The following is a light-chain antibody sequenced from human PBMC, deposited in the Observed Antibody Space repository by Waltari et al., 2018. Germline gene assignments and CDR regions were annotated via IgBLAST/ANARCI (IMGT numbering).Light chain of an antibody. V-gene: IGLV1-40*01. CDR3: QSYDSSLSASGV. CDR2: GNS. Sequence: GSSLTIGAGYGVHWYQQLPGTAPKLIIYGNSTRPSGVPDRFSGSNSGTSASLAITGLQAEDEADYYCQSYDSSLSASGVFGGGTKLTVL. CDR1: SLTIGAGYG. J-gene: IGLJ2*01.